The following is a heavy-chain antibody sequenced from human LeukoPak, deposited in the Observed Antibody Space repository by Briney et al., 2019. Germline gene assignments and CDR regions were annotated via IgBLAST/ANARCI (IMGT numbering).Heavy chain of an antibody. CDR2: IYYSGST. CDR3: ARHSAHASTNDAFDI. V-gene: IGHV4-59*01. D-gene: IGHD2-2*01. CDR1: GGSISSYY. J-gene: IGHJ3*02. Sequence: PSETLSLTCTVSGGSISSYYWSWIRQPPGKGLEWIGYIYYSGSTNYNPSLKSRVTILIDTSKNQFSLKLSSVTAADTAVYYCARHSAHASTNDAFDIWGQGTMVTVSS.